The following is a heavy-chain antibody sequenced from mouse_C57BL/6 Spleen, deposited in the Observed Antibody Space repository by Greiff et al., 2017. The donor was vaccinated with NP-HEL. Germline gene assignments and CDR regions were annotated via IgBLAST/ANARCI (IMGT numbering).Heavy chain of an antibody. D-gene: IGHD2-4*01. J-gene: IGHJ3*01. CDR3: ARVPVYDCDWFAY. Sequence: VQLQQSGPELVKPGASVKMSCKASGYTFTDYNMHWVKQSHGKSLEWIGYINPNNGGTSYNQKFKGKATLTVNKSSSTAYMELRSLTSEDSAVYYWARVPVYDCDWFAYWGQGTLVTVSA. CDR2: INPNNGGT. CDR1: GYTFTDYN. V-gene: IGHV1-22*01.